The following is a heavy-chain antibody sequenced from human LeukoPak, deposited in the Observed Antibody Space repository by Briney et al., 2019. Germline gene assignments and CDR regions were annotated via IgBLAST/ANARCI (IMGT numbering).Heavy chain of an antibody. CDR1: GFTFRNYW. Sequence: RPGGSLRLSCAASGFTFRNYWMHWVRQAPGKGLMWVSRIKSDGITTYYADSVRGRFTISRDNSKNTLYLQMNSLRAEETAVYYCAASDYFHHWGQGTLVTVSS. CDR2: IKSDGITT. V-gene: IGHV3-74*01. J-gene: IGHJ4*02. D-gene: IGHD6-6*01. CDR3: AASDYFHH.